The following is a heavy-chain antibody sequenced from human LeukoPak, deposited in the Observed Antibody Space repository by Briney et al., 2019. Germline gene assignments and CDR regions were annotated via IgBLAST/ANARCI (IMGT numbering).Heavy chain of an antibody. CDR1: GFTFRNFA. CDR2: LVVTGGAT. V-gene: IGHV3-23*01. D-gene: IGHD3-16*01. J-gene: IGHJ4*02. CDR3: AKDDGGEYHLFDS. Sequence: PGGSLRLSCAASGFTFRNFAMSWVRQVPGKGLEWLSTLVVTGGATYYADSVKGRFIISRDNSKNTLHLQMNSLTVEDTAVYYFAKDDGGEYHLFDSWGQGTLVTVSS.